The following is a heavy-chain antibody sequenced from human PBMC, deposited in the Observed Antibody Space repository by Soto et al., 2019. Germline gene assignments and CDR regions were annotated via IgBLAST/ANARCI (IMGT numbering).Heavy chain of an antibody. D-gene: IGHD2-2*01. J-gene: IGHJ5*02. CDR3: ARISIVVVPAANYNWFDP. CDR1: GFTFSDYY. Sequence: QVQLVESGGGLVKPGGSLRLSCAASGFTFSDYYMSWIRQAPGKGLEWVSYISSSSSYTNYADSVKGRVTISRDNAKNSLYLQMNSLRAEDTAVYYCARISIVVVPAANYNWFDPWGQGTLVTVSS. CDR2: ISSSSSYT. V-gene: IGHV3-11*06.